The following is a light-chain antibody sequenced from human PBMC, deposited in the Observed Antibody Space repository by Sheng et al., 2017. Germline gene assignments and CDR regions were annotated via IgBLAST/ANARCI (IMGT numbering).Light chain of an antibody. CDR3: AARDDSLNIL. V-gene: IGLV1-47*01. CDR1: ISNIGSNY. Sequence: QSVLTQPPSASGTPGQRVTISCSGSISNIGSNYVYWYQQIPGTAPKLLIHRSNQRPSGVPDRFSGSKSGTSASLAISGLRSEDEAVYYCAARDDSLNILFGGGTKLTVL. J-gene: IGLJ2*01. CDR2: RSN.